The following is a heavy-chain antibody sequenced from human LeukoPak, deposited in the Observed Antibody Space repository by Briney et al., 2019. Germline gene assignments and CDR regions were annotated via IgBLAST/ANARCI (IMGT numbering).Heavy chain of an antibody. V-gene: IGHV3-23*01. CDR1: GFTFSSYA. J-gene: IGHJ4*02. Sequence: PGGSLRLSCAASGFTFSSYAMSWVRQAPGKGLEWVSAISGSGGSTYYADSVKGRFTISRDNSKDTLYLQMNSLRAEDTAVYYCAKGRSGYSSPFDYWGQGTLVTVSS. CDR3: AKGRSGYSSPFDY. CDR2: ISGSGGST. D-gene: IGHD6-13*01.